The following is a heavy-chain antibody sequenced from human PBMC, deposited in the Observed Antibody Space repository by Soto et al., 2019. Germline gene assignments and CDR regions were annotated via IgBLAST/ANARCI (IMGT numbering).Heavy chain of an antibody. CDR2: ISSSSSTI. CDR1: GFTLSSYS. D-gene: IGHD3-16*02. V-gene: IGHV3-48*01. CDR3: ARGYYDYVWGSYRRPFDAFDI. Sequence: EVHLVESGGGLVQPGGSLRLACAASGFTLSSYSMNWVRQAPGKGLEWVSYISSSSSTIYYADSVKGRFTISRDNAKNSLYLQMNSLRAEDTAVYYCARGYYDYVWGSYRRPFDAFDIWGQGTMVTVSS. J-gene: IGHJ3*02.